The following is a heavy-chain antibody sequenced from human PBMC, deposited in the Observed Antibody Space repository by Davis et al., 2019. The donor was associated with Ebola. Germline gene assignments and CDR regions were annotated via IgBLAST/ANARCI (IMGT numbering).Heavy chain of an antibody. D-gene: IGHD3-10*01. CDR1: GGSISSYY. J-gene: IGHJ4*02. Sequence: MPSETLSLTCTVSGGSISSYYWSWIRQPPGKGLEWIGEINHSGSTNYNPSLKSRVTISVDTSKNQFSLKLSSVTAADTAVYYCATSPGYYGSGFDYWGQGTLVTVSS. CDR2: INHSGST. CDR3: ATSPGYYGSGFDY. V-gene: IGHV4-34*01.